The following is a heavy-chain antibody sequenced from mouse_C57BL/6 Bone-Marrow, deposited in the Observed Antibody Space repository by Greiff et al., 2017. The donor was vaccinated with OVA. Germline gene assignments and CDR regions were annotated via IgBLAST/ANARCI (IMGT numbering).Heavy chain of an antibody. Sequence: VQLQQPGPELVMPGASVKLSCKASGYAFSSSWMNWVKQRPGKGLEWIGRIYPGDGDTNYNGKFKGKATLTVDKSSSTAYMQLSSLTSEDSAVYFCARHEDGYCATYFANCGQGTTLTVSS. V-gene: IGHV1-82*01. CDR3: ARHEDGYCATYFAN. CDR1: GYAFSSSW. D-gene: IGHD2-3*01. J-gene: IGHJ2*01. CDR2: IYPGDGDT.